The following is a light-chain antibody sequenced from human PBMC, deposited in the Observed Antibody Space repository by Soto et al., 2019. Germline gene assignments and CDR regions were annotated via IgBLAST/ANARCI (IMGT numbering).Light chain of an antibody. J-gene: IGKJ5*01. Sequence: EIVLTQSPGTLSLSGGEIATLSFRASQSVSSSQLAWYQQKPVQAPRLLIYGASTRATGIPARFSGSGSGTEFTLTISSLQSEDFAVYYCQQYYDWPITFGQGTLLEIK. CDR3: QQYYDWPIT. V-gene: IGKV3-15*01. CDR1: QSVSSS. CDR2: GAS.